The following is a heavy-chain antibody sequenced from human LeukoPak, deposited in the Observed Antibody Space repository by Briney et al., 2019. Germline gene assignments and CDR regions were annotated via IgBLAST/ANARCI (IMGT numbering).Heavy chain of an antibody. J-gene: IGHJ4*02. V-gene: IGHV3-30-3*01. D-gene: IGHD3-10*02. CDR2: ISYDGSNK. CDR3: ARVRVPSYVFDY. Sequence: GGSLRLSCAASGFTFSSYAMHWVRQAPGKGLEWVAVISYDGSNKYYADSVKGRFTISRDNSKNTLYLQMNSLRAEDTAVYYCARVRVPSYVFDYWGQGTLVTVSS. CDR1: GFTFSSYA.